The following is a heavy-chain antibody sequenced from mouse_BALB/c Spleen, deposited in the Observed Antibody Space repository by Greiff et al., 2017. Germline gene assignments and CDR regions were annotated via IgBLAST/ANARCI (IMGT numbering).Heavy chain of an antibody. Sequence: VQLQQSGPGLVKPSQSLSLTCTVTGYSITSDYAWNWIRQFPGNKLEWMGYISYSGSTSYNPSLKSRISITRDTSKNQFFLQLNSVTTEDTATYYCARGGLRRKGYYAMDYWGQGTSVTVSS. CDR2: ISYSGST. D-gene: IGHD2-2*01. J-gene: IGHJ4*01. CDR3: ARGGLRRKGYYAMDY. CDR1: GYSITSDYA. V-gene: IGHV3-2*02.